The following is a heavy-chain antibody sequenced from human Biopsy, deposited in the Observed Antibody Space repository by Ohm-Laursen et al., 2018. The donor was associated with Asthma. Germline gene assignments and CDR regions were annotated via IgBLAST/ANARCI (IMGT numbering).Heavy chain of an antibody. CDR3: ASDFPKDYVRYNFQF. D-gene: IGHD4-17*01. J-gene: IGHJ4*02. Sequence: ASVKVSCKISGYSLTDLSMHWVRQAPGQGLEWTGGHDHEEGGTVNARRFQGRVTMTEDTSTDTAYMELSSLSSDDTAVYYCASDFPKDYVRYNFQFWGQGTLVTVSS. V-gene: IGHV1-24*01. CDR1: GYSLTDLS. CDR2: HDHEEGGT.